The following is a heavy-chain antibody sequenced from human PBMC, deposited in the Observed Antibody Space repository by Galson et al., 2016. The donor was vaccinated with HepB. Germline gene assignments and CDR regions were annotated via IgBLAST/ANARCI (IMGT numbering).Heavy chain of an antibody. CDR3: ARSGYCSSTSCPLDP. V-gene: IGHV3-30*04. J-gene: IGHJ5*02. CDR2: ISYDGKDK. Sequence: SLRLSCAASGFSLSSYSMHWVRQAPGKGLEWVALISYDGKDKSYAESVKGRFTISRDISKSVLYVQMNSLRPEDTAVYYCARSGYCSSTSCPLDPWGQGTLVTVSS. D-gene: IGHD2-2*03. CDR1: GFSLSSYS.